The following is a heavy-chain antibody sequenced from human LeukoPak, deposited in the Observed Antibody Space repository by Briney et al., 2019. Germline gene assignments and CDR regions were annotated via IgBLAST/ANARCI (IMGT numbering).Heavy chain of an antibody. V-gene: IGHV7-4-1*02. CDR2: INTNTGNP. D-gene: IGHD6-13*01. J-gene: IGHJ4*02. Sequence: ASVKVSCKASGYTFTSYAMNWVRQAPGQGLEWMGWINTNTGNPTYAQGFTGRFVFSLDTSVSTAYLQISSLKAEDTAVYYCARGHIGIAAAGSDFDYWGQGTLVTVSS. CDR1: GYTFTSYA. CDR3: ARGHIGIAAAGSDFDY.